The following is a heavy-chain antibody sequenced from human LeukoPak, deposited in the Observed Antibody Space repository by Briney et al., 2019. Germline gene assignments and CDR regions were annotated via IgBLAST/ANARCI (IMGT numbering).Heavy chain of an antibody. D-gene: IGHD6-13*01. Sequence: SETLSLTCTVSGGSISSYYWSWIRQPAGKGLEWIGRIYTSGSTNYNPSLKSRVTMSVDTSKNQFSLKLSSVTAADTAVYYCARDQSHPWYSSSWHDALDIWGQGTMVTVSS. J-gene: IGHJ3*02. V-gene: IGHV4-4*07. CDR3: ARDQSHPWYSSSWHDALDI. CDR2: IYTSGST. CDR1: GGSISSYY.